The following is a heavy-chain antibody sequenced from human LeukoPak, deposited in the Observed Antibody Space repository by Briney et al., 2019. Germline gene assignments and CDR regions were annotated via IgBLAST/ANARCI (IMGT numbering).Heavy chain of an antibody. CDR3: ARVGATTFDY. D-gene: IGHD1-26*01. J-gene: IGHJ4*02. CDR1: GGSISSYY. CDR2: IYYSGST. V-gene: IGHV4-59*01. Sequence: PSETLSLTCTVSGGSISSYYWSWIRQPPGKGLEWMGYIYYSGSTNYNPSLKSRVTISVDTSKNQFSLKLSSVTAADTAVYYCARVGATTFDYWGQGTLVTVSS.